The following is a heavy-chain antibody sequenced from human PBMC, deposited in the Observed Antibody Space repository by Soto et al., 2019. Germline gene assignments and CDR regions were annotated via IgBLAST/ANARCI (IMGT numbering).Heavy chain of an antibody. CDR3: ARGAGDLPY. D-gene: IGHD7-27*01. CDR2: ISFSSTNI. CDR1: GFTFSSYT. Sequence: EVQLVESGGGLVKPGGSLTLSCAASGFTFSSYTMNWVRQAPGKGLEWVSSISFSSTNIHYADSVRGRFTISRDNAKNSLYLQMNSLRVEEMAVYYCARGAGDLPYWGQGTLVTVSS. J-gene: IGHJ4*02. V-gene: IGHV3-21*01.